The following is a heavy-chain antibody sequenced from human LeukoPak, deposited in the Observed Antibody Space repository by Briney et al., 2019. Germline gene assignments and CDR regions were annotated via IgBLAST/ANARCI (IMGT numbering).Heavy chain of an antibody. V-gene: IGHV2-5*01. J-gene: IGHJ4*02. CDR1: GLSLSTSGVG. Sequence: ESGPTLVKPTQTLTLTCTFSGLSLSTSGVGVGWIRQPPGRALEWLAVNHWNAADHYSPSLNSRLTITEDTSKNQVVLTMTDMDPVDTATYYCAHRTVGNSFDYWGQGILVTVSS. D-gene: IGHD1-26*01. CDR2: NHWNAAD. CDR3: AHRTVGNSFDY.